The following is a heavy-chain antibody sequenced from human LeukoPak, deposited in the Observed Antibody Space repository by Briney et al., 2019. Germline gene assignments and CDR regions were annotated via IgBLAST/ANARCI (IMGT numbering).Heavy chain of an antibody. V-gene: IGHV1-46*01. CDR3: AAGYSLPPIDY. D-gene: IGHD1-1*01. CDR2: INPSGGST. CDR1: GYTFTTYY. J-gene: IGHJ4*02. Sequence: ASVKVSCKASGYTFTTYYMHWVRQAPGQGLEWMGIINPSGGSTSYAQKFQGRVTITRDMSTSTAYMELSSLRSEDTAVYYCAAGYSLPPIDYWGQGTLVTVSS.